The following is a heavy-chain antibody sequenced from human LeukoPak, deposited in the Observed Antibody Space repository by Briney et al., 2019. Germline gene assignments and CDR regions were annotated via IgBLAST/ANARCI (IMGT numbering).Heavy chain of an antibody. V-gene: IGHV3-23*01. J-gene: IGHJ4*02. CDR3: AKAKNSSSSDLLDY. CDR1: GFTFSSYA. CDR2: ISGSGGST. D-gene: IGHD6-6*01. Sequence: PGGSLRLSCAASGFTFSSYAMSWVRQAPGKGLEWVSTISGSGGSTYYADSVKGRFTISRDISKNTLFLQMNSLRADDTAVYYCAKAKNSSSSDLLDYWGQGTLVTVSS.